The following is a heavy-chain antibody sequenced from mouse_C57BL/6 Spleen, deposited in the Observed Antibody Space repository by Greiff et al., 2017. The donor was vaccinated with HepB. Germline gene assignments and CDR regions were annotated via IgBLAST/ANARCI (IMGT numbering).Heavy chain of an antibody. CDR1: GFTFSSYG. V-gene: IGHV5-6*01. D-gene: IGHD1-1*01. J-gene: IGHJ1*03. CDR3: ARQNYGSSWYFDV. CDR2: ISSGGSYT. Sequence: DVHLVESGGDLVKPGGSLKLSCAASGFTFSSYGMSWVRQTPDKRLEWVATISSGGSYTYYPDSVKGRFTISRDNAKNTLYLQMSSLKSEDTAMYYCARQNYGSSWYFDVWGTGTTVTVSS.